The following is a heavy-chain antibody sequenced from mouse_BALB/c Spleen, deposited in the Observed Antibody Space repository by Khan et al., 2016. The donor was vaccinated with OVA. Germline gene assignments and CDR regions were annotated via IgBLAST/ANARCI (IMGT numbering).Heavy chain of an antibody. CDR2: IYPGSFNT. Sequence: QVQLQQSGPDLVKPGASVRISCKASGYTFTTYYIHWVKQRPGQGLEWIGWIYPGSFNTNYSEKFKGKATLTADKSSSTAYMQLSSLTSEASAVXLWARDEYFLGDAMDYWGQGTSVTGSS. V-gene: IGHV1S56*01. CDR3: ARDEYFLGDAMDY. J-gene: IGHJ4*01. CDR1: GYTFTTYY.